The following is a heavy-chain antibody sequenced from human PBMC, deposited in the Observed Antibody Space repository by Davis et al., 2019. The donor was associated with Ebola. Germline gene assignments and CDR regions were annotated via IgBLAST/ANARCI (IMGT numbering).Heavy chain of an antibody. CDR3: ARAVDYYDSRFDY. V-gene: IGHV4-59*01. D-gene: IGHD3-22*01. Sequence: PGGSLRLSCAVYGGSFSGYYWSWIRQPPGKGLEWIGYIYYSGSTNYNPSLKSRVTISVDTSKNQFSLKLSSVTAADTAVYYCARAVDYYDSRFDYWGQGTLVTVSS. CDR2: IYYSGST. CDR1: GGSFSGYY. J-gene: IGHJ4*02.